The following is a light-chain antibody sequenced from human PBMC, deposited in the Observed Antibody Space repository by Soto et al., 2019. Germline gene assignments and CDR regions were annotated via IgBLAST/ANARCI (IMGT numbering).Light chain of an antibody. CDR2: EVT. J-gene: IGLJ1*01. CDR3: SSYTISNTLPFV. CDR1: RRDVGGYNY. Sequence: QSVLTQPASVSGSPGQSITISCTGTRRDVGGYNYVSWYQQYPGKSPKLLIYEVTHRPSGVSNRFSGSKSGNTASLTISGLHAEDEADYYCSSYTISNTLPFVFGTGTKLTVL. V-gene: IGLV2-14*01.